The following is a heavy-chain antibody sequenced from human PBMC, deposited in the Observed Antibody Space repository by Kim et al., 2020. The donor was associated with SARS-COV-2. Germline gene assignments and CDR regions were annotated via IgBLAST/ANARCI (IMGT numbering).Heavy chain of an antibody. CDR2: IYHSGST. Sequence: SETLSLTCSVSGDSVTNYYWSWIRQPPGKGLEWIGYIYHSGSTNSNPSLRSRVTISVDTSKNRVSLKLSSMTAADTAVYYCARHWGGCFLSSCWPGFDY. CDR1: GDSVTNYY. D-gene: IGHD3-16*01. CDR3: ARHWGGCFLSSCWPGFDY. J-gene: IGHJ4*01. V-gene: IGHV4-59*08.